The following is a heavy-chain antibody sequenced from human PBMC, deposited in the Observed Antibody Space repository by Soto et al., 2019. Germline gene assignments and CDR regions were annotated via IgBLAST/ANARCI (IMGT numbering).Heavy chain of an antibody. CDR1: GFTFRSYD. CDR3: ARDRRVAGHDAFDI. J-gene: IGHJ3*02. V-gene: IGHV3-13*01. D-gene: IGHD6-19*01. CDR2: IGTAGDT. Sequence: GGSLRLSCAASGFTFRSYDMHWVRQATGKGLEWVSAIGTAGDTYYPGSVKGRFTISRENAKNSLYLQMNSLRAGDTAVYYCARDRRVAGHDAFDIWGQGTMVTVSS.